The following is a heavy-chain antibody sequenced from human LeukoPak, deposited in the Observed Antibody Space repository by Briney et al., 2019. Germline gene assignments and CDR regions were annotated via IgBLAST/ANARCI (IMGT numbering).Heavy chain of an antibody. CDR1: GASINRDY. D-gene: IGHD3-22*01. J-gene: IGHJ5*02. CDR3: ARESNYHDSLGYNWFDP. Sequence: SETLSLTCTVSGASINRDYWSWLRQTPGKGLESIGYIHYTGSTNYNPSLKSRVTISLDTSKNQFSLKLSSVTAADTAVYYCARESNYHDSLGYNWFDPWGQGTLVTVSS. V-gene: IGHV4-59*01. CDR2: IHYTGST.